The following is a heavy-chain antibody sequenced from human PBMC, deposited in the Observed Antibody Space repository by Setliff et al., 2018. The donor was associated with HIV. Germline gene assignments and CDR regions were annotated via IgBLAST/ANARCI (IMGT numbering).Heavy chain of an antibody. J-gene: IGHJ3*02. CDR1: GSYISNSYY. Sequence: PSETLSLTCDVSGSYISNSYYWGWVRQPPGKGLEWIGSIYHSGTTYYNPSLKSRVTISVATSKIQFSLKLTSVTAADTAPYYCARSKYSSGWYSDHDAFDIWGQGTMVTVSS. CDR3: ARSKYSSGWYSDHDAFDI. V-gene: IGHV4-38-2*01. D-gene: IGHD6-19*01. CDR2: IYHSGTT.